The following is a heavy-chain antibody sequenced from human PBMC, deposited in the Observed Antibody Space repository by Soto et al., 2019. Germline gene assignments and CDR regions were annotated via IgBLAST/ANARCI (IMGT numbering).Heavy chain of an antibody. V-gene: IGHV4-38-2*01. Sequence: SETLSLTCAVSGYSISSGYYWGWIRQPPGKGLEWIGSIYHSGSTYYNPSLKSRVTISVDTSKNQFSLKLSSVTAADTAVYYCARDIVVVPAGYYYYYGMDVWGQGTTVTVSS. D-gene: IGHD2-2*01. CDR2: IYHSGST. CDR1: GYSISSGYY. CDR3: ARDIVVVPAGYYYYYGMDV. J-gene: IGHJ6*02.